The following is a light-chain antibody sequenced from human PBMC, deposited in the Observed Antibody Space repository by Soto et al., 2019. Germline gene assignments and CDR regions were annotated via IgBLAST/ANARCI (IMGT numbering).Light chain of an antibody. Sequence: EIVMTQSPATLSVSPGERATLSCRASQSVSTNVAWYQQKPGQAPRLLFYGASKRATDVPPRFSGRGSGTKFTLTISSLQAEDFAAYYCQQYSDWPRTFGQGTKLEIK. CDR1: QSVSTN. J-gene: IGKJ2*01. CDR3: QQYSDWPRT. V-gene: IGKV3-15*01. CDR2: GAS.